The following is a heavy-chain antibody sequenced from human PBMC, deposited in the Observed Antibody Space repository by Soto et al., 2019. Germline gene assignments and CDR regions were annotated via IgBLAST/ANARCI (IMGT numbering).Heavy chain of an antibody. CDR3: ARVLHTSYSSSWYGYNRFDP. CDR2: IYSGGST. Sequence: GSLRLSCAASGFTVSSNYMSWVRQAPGKGLEWVSVIYSGGSTYYADSVKGRFTISRDNSKNTLYLQMNSLRAEDTAVYYCARVLHTSYSSSWYGYNRFDPWGQGTLVTVSS. D-gene: IGHD6-13*01. CDR1: GFTVSSNY. J-gene: IGHJ5*02. V-gene: IGHV3-53*01.